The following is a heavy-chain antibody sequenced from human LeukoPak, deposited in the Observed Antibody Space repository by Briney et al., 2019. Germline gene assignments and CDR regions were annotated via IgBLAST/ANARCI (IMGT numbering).Heavy chain of an antibody. J-gene: IGHJ3*02. V-gene: IGHV1-18*01. Sequence: HGASVKVSCKASGYTFTSYGIRWVRQAPGQGLEWMGWINPYNGNPNYAQKLQGRVTMTRDTSTNTAYMEPKSLSSDDTAVYYGARDLHGSGSSDAFDIWGQGTMVTVSS. D-gene: IGHD3-10*01. CDR1: GYTFTSYG. CDR3: ARDLHGSGSSDAFDI. CDR2: INPYNGNP.